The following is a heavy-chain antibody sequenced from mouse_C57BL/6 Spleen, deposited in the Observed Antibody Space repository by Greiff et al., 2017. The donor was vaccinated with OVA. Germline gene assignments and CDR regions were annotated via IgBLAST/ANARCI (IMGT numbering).Heavy chain of an antibody. CDR3: ARAGGTDGYFDY. V-gene: IGHV1-55*01. J-gene: IGHJ2*01. CDR2: IYPGSGST. CDR1: GYTFTSYW. Sequence: VQLQQPGAELVKPGASVTMSCKASGYTFTSYWITWVKQRPGQGLEWIGDIYPGSGSTDYNEKFKSKATLTVDTSSSTAYMQLSSLTSEDSAVYYCARAGGTDGYFDYWGQGTTLTVSS. D-gene: IGHD4-1*01.